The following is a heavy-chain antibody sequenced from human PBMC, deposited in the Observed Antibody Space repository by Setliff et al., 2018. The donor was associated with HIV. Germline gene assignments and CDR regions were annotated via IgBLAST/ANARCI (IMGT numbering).Heavy chain of an antibody. V-gene: IGHV4-4*02. CDR2: IYHSGRT. Sequence: PSETLSLTCAVSGGPLNSRNWWSWVRQPPGKGLEWIGEIYHSGRTNYNPSLKSRVTILGDTSKNQFSLTLSSVTAADTAVYYCARTNRWELLSPYFDAWGQGTLVTVSS. CDR3: ARTNRWELLSPYFDA. J-gene: IGHJ4*02. CDR1: GGPLNSRNW. D-gene: IGHD1-7*01.